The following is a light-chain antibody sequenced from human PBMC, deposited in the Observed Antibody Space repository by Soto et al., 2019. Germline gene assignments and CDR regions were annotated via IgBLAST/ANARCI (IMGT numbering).Light chain of an antibody. CDR2: EVS. Sequence: QSALTQPASVSGSPGQSITISGTGTSSDVGGYNYVSWYQQHPGKAPKLMIYEVSNRPSGVSNRFFASKSGNTASLTISGLQAEDEADYYCTSYTSSSSYVVFGGGTQLTVL. CDR1: SSDVGGYNY. CDR3: TSYTSSSSYVV. J-gene: IGLJ2*01. V-gene: IGLV2-14*01.